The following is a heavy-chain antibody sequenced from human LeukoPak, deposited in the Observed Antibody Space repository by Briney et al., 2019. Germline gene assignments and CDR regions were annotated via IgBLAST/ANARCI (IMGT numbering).Heavy chain of an antibody. V-gene: IGHV1-69*13. D-gene: IGHD4-17*01. J-gene: IGHJ6*03. CDR3: ARVFRAVTTGYYYYMDV. CDR2: IIPIFGTA. CDR1: GGTFSSYA. Sequence: AASVKVSCKASGGTFSSYAISWVRQAPGQGLEWMGGIIPIFGTANYAQKFQGRVTITADESTSTAYMELSSLRSEDTAVYYCARVFRAVTTGYYYYMDVWGKGTTVTVSS.